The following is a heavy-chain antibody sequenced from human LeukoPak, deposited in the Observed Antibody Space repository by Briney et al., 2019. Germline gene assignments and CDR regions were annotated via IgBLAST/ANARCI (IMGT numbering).Heavy chain of an antibody. D-gene: IGHD3-9*01. CDR3: ATLRWHDNAFDI. V-gene: IGHV3-30-3*01. Sequence: GGSLRLSCAASGFTFSSYAMHWVRQAPGKGLEWVAVISYDGSNKYYADSVKGRFTISRDNSKNTLYLQMDSLRADDTAVYYCATLRWHDNAFDIWGQGTLVTVSS. CDR1: GFTFSSYA. J-gene: IGHJ3*02. CDR2: ISYDGSNK.